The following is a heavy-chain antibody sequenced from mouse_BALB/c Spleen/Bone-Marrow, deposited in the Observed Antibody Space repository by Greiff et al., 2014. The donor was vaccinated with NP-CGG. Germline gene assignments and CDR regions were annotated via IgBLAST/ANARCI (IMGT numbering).Heavy chain of an antibody. CDR3: ARSGSSSGYFDY. Sequence: VQLKESGGGLVQPGGSRKLSCAASGFTFSSFGMHWVRQAPEKGLEWVAYISSGSGTIYYADTVMGRFTISRDNPKNTLFLQMTSLRSEDTAMYYCARSGSSSGYFDYWGQGTTLTVSS. V-gene: IGHV5-17*02. CDR2: ISSGSGTI. D-gene: IGHD1-1*01. J-gene: IGHJ2*01. CDR1: GFTFSSFG.